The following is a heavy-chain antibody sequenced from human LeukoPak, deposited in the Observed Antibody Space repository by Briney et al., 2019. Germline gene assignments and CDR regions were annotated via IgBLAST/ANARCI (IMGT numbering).Heavy chain of an antibody. CDR3: ARWGIAVAATYYGMDV. Sequence: GGSLRLSCAASGFTVSSNYMSWVRQAPGKGLEWVSVIYSGGSTYYADSVKGRFTISRDNSKNTLYLQMNSLRAEDTAVYYCARWGIAVAATYYGMDVWGQGTTVTVSS. V-gene: IGHV3-66*01. CDR1: GFTVSSNY. CDR2: IYSGGST. D-gene: IGHD6-19*01. J-gene: IGHJ6*02.